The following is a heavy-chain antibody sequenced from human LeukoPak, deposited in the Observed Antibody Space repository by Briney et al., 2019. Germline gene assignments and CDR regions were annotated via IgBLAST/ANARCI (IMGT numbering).Heavy chain of an antibody. Sequence: PGGSLRLSCAASGFTFSSYAMHWVRQAPGKGLEWVSVIWYNGSNKYYADSVKGRFAISRDNSKNTLYLQMNSLRAEDTAVYYCARDYYDSSGYYYYFDYWGQGTLVTVSS. D-gene: IGHD3-22*01. V-gene: IGHV3-33*01. CDR2: IWYNGSNK. CDR1: GFTFSSYA. CDR3: ARDYYDSSGYYYYFDY. J-gene: IGHJ4*02.